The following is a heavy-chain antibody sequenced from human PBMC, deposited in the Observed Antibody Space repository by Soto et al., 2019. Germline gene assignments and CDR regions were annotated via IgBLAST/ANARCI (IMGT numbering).Heavy chain of an antibody. CDR1: GFTFSSYG. J-gene: IGHJ3*02. D-gene: IGHD2-2*01. CDR3: ARRVVVVPAAMLEAFDI. V-gene: IGHV3-30*03. CDR2: ISYDGSNK. Sequence: PGGALRPSCAASGFTFSSYGMHGVRQAPGKGLEWVAVISYDGSNKYYADSVKGRFTISRDNSKNSLYLQMNSLRAEDTAVYYCARRVVVVPAAMLEAFDIWGQGTMVTVSS.